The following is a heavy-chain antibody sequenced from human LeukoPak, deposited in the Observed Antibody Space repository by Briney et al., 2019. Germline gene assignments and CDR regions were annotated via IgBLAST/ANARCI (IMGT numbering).Heavy chain of an antibody. D-gene: IGHD5-18*01. CDR2: IYHSGST. CDR3: ARGGYSYGPASFDY. Sequence: SETLSLTCTVSGYSISSGYYWGWIRQPPGKGLEWIGTIYHSGSTYYNPSLKSRVTISVDTSKNQFSLKLSSVTAADTAVYYCARGGYSYGPASFDYWGQGPLVTVSS. V-gene: IGHV4-38-2*02. CDR1: GYSISSGYY. J-gene: IGHJ4*02.